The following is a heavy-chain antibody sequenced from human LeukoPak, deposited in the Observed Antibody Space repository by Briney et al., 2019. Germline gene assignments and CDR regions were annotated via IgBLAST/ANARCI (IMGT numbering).Heavy chain of an antibody. J-gene: IGHJ4*02. CDR1: GFTVSSNY. CDR3: ARAAVAGPREFDY. Sequence: GGSLRLSCAASGFTVSSNYMSWVRQAPGKGLEWVSVIYSGGSTYYADSVKGRFTISRDNSKNTLYLQMNSLRAEDTAVYYCARAAVAGPREFDYWGRGTLVTVSS. V-gene: IGHV3-53*01. CDR2: IYSGGST. D-gene: IGHD6-19*01.